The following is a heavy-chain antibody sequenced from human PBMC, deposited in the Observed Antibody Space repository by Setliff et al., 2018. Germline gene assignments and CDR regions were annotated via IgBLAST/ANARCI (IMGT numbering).Heavy chain of an antibody. V-gene: IGHV1-69*05. CDR2: TIPNFGTT. CDR1: GYTFTSFG. CDR3: AREGVDTRSSTDYRYYMDV. Sequence: ASVKVSCKASGYTFTSFGISWVRQAPGQGLEWLGGTIPNFGTTNYAQEFQGRVTIITDESTSTAYMELSSLRTEDSAVYYCAREGVDTRSSTDYRYYMDVWGKGTTVTVSS. J-gene: IGHJ6*03. D-gene: IGHD5-18*01.